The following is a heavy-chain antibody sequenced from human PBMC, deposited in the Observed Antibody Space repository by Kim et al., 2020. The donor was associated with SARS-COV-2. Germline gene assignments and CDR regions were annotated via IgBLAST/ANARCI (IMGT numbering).Heavy chain of an antibody. J-gene: IGHJ4*02. D-gene: IGHD3-10*01. V-gene: IGHV3-15*01. CDR2: MKSKTDGGTT. Sequence: GGSLRLSCAASGFTFSNAWMSWVRQAPGKGLEWVGRMKSKTDGGTTDYAAPVKGRFTISRDDSKNTLYLQMNSLKTEDTAVYYCTTIPPDYYGSGYWGQGTLVTVSS. CDR1: GFTFSNAW. CDR3: TTIPPDYYGSGY.